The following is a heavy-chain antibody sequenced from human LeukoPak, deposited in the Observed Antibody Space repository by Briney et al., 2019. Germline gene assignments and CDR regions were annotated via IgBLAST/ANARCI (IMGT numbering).Heavy chain of an antibody. V-gene: IGHV3-23*01. D-gene: IGHD4-17*01. CDR2: ISGSGGST. Sequence: PGGSLRLSCAASGFTFSSYAMSWVRQAPGKGLEWVSAISGSGGSTYYAESVKGRFTISRDNSKNTLYLEMNSLRAEDTAVYYCAKDSLRPRLKAFDPWGQGTLVTVSS. J-gene: IGHJ5*02. CDR1: GFTFSSYA. CDR3: AKDSLRPRLKAFDP.